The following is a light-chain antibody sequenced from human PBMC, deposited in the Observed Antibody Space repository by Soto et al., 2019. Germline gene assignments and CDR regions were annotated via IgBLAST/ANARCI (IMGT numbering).Light chain of an antibody. J-gene: IGKJ5*01. V-gene: IGKV1-16*01. CDR1: QGIDTY. Sequence: DIQMTQSPSSLSASVGDRVTITCRASQGIDTYLAWFQQKPGQAPKTLIYAASSLHSGDPSRFSGSGVGSDCTLTSGKLQPEDLGAYYCQHDNGYLQTFAQGTRLDIK. CDR3: QHDNGYLQT. CDR2: AAS.